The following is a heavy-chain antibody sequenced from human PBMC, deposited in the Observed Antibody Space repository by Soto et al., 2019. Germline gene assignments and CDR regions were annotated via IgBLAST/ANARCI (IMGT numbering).Heavy chain of an antibody. Sequence: ASVKVSCKPSAYSFNGHYLHWVRQAPGQGLEWMGWIDPQSGDTKYAPKFQARVTMTRDTSISRAYMDLSSLRYDDTDVYYFARDYDNSGYDNFDPWGQGTLVTVSS. V-gene: IGHV1-2*02. CDR1: AYSFNGHY. CDR2: IDPQSGDT. CDR3: ARDYDNSGYDNFDP. D-gene: IGHD3-22*01. J-gene: IGHJ5*02.